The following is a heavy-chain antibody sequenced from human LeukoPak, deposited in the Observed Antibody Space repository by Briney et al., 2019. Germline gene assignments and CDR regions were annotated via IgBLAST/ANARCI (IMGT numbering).Heavy chain of an antibody. D-gene: IGHD5-24*01. Sequence: GGSLRLSCAASGFTFSSYDMHWVRQATGKGLEWVSAIGTAGDTYYPGSVKGRFTISRENAKNSLYLQMNSLRAGDTAVYYCARASRDGYNADAFDIWGQGTMVTVSS. CDR3: ARASRDGYNADAFDI. CDR2: IGTAGDT. J-gene: IGHJ3*02. CDR1: GFTFSSYD. V-gene: IGHV3-13*01.